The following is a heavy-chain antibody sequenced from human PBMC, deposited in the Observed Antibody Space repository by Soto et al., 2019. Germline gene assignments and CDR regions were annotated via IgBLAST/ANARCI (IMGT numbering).Heavy chain of an antibody. CDR3: ARAPRPYCSGGSCYMGFDP. Sequence: ASVKVSCKASGGTFSSYAISWVRQAPGQGLEWMGGIIPIFGTANYAQKFQGRVTITADESTSTAYMELSSLRSEDTAVYYCARAPRPYCSGGSCYMGFDPWGQGTLGTSPQ. CDR2: IIPIFGTA. J-gene: IGHJ5*02. V-gene: IGHV1-69*13. CDR1: GGTFSSYA. D-gene: IGHD2-15*01.